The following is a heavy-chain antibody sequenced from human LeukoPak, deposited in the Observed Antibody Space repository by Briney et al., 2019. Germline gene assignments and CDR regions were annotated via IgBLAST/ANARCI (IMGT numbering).Heavy chain of an antibody. D-gene: IGHD3-16*01. J-gene: IGHJ4*02. CDR2: IYDSGST. V-gene: IGHV4-59*11. CDR3: ARGRIGGPKAPLDY. CDR1: GGSLSNHY. Sequence: PSETLSLTCTVSGGSLSNHYWSWIRQPPGKGLEWIGHIYDSGSTTYNPSLKSRVTMSVDTSKNQFSLNLSSVTAADTAVYYCARGRIGGPKAPLDYWGQGTLVTVSS.